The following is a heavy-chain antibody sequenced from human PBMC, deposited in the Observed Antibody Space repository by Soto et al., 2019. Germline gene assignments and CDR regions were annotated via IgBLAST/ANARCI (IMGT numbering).Heavy chain of an antibody. CDR1: GGSVSSGSYY. CDR2: IYYSGST. V-gene: IGHV4-61*01. CDR3: ARVGGYSNRDAFDI. J-gene: IGHJ3*02. Sequence: PSETLSLTCTVSGGSVSSGSYYWSWIRQPPGKGLEWIGYIYYSGSTNYNPSLKSRVTISVDTSKNQFSLKLSSVTAADTAVYYCARVGGYSNRDAFDIWGQGTMVTVSS. D-gene: IGHD4-4*01.